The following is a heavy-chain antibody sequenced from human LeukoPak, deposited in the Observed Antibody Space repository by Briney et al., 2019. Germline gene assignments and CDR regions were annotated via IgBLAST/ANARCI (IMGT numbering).Heavy chain of an antibody. CDR1: GFIFSSYW. Sequence: GGSLRLSCAASGFIFSSYWMSWVRQAPGKGLEWVANINQDGSEKYYVDSVKGRFTISRDNARTSLYLQMNSLRADDTAVYYCANGGPYYYGMDVWGQGTTVTVSS. CDR2: INQDGSEK. J-gene: IGHJ6*02. V-gene: IGHV3-7*03. D-gene: IGHD3-16*01. CDR3: ANGGPYYYGMDV.